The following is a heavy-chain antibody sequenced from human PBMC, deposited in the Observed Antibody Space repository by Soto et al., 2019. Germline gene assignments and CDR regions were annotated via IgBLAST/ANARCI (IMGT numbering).Heavy chain of an antibody. CDR3: AKDLLGFLEWLAFDY. Sequence: EVQLLESGGGLVQPGGSLRLSCAASGFTFSSYAMSWVRQAPGKGLEWVSAISGSGGSTYYADSVKGRFTISRDNSKNTLYLQMISLRAEDTAVYYCAKDLLGFLEWLAFDYWGQGTLVTVSS. CDR2: ISGSGGST. D-gene: IGHD3-3*01. V-gene: IGHV3-23*01. CDR1: GFTFSSYA. J-gene: IGHJ4*02.